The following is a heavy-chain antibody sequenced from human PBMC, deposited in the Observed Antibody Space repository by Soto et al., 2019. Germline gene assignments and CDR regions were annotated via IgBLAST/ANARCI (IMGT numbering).Heavy chain of an antibody. CDR2: VYYTGST. Sequence: SETLSLTCSVSGGSISGSYWSWIRQSPGKGLEWLGYVYYTGSTNYSPSLRSRVSISVDTSKNEFSLRLSSVTAADTAVYFCARSVAVPGAHIDYWGQGTQVT. CDR3: ARSVAVPGAHIDY. J-gene: IGHJ4*02. D-gene: IGHD6-19*01. V-gene: IGHV4-59*01. CDR1: GGSISGSY.